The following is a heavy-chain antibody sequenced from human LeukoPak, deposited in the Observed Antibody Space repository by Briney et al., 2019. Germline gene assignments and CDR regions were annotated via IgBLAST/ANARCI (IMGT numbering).Heavy chain of an antibody. CDR2: IWYDGSNK. D-gene: IGHD5-12*01. V-gene: IGHV3-33*01. J-gene: IGHJ6*02. CDR3: ARDRRWLQSPDDYYYYGMDV. Sequence: GGSLRLSCAASGFTFSSYGMHWVRQAPGKGLEWVAVIWYDGSNKYYADSVQGRFTISRDNSKNTLYLQMNSLRAEDTAVYYCARDRRWLQSPDDYYYYGMDVWGQGTTVTVSS. CDR1: GFTFSSYG.